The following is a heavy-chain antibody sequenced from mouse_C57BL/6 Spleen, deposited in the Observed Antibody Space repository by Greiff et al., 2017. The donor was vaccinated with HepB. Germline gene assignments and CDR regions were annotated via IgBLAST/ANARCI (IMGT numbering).Heavy chain of an antibody. CDR1: GFTFSSYG. Sequence: DVMLVESGGDLVKPGGSLKLSCAASGFTFSSYGMSWVRQTPDKRLEWVATISSGGSYTYYPDSVKGRFTISRDTAKNTLYLQMSSLKSEDTAMYYCARQFYGSSYPYWGQGTLVTVSA. D-gene: IGHD1-1*01. J-gene: IGHJ3*01. V-gene: IGHV5-6*02. CDR2: ISSGGSYT. CDR3: ARQFYGSSYPY.